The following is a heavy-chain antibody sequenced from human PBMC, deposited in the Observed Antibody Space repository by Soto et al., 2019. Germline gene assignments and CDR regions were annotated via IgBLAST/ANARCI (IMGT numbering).Heavy chain of an antibody. Sequence: LSLTCAVYGGSFSGYYWSWIRQPPGKGLEWIGEINHSGSTNYNPSLKSRVTISVDTSKNQFSLKLSSVTAADTAVYYCARAGTMVRGARRAFDIWGQGTMVTVSS. V-gene: IGHV4-34*01. CDR3: ARAGTMVRGARRAFDI. CDR1: GGSFSGYY. D-gene: IGHD3-10*01. CDR2: INHSGST. J-gene: IGHJ3*02.